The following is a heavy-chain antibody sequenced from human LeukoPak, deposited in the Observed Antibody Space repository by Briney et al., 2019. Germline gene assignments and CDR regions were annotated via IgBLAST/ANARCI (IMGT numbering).Heavy chain of an antibody. D-gene: IGHD2-8*01. V-gene: IGHV3-15*01. CDR1: GLTFSSYS. J-gene: IGHJ4*02. Sequence: GGSLRLSCAASGLTFSSYSMSWVRQAPGKGLEWVARIKAKGDGGTTDYAAPVRGRFTISRDDSESTLYLQMNRVTTEDTAVYYCATDTNISLDYWGQGTLVTVSS. CDR3: ATDTNISLDY. CDR2: IKAKGDGGTT.